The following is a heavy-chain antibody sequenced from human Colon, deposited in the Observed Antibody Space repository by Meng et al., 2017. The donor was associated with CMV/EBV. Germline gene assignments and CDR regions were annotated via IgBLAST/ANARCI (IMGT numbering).Heavy chain of an antibody. D-gene: IGHD2/OR15-2a*01. CDR1: GFTFSNYA. CDR3: AKDSQGYCDSSSCWTGCFDC. J-gene: IGHJ4*02. Sequence: GESLKISCAASGFTFSNYAMNWVRQAPGKGLEWVSSIGSSGTSTYYADSVKGRFTVSRDYSKNTLYLQMDSLRAEDTATYYCAKDSQGYCDSSSCWTGCFDCWGQGTLVTVSS. V-gene: IGHV3-23*01. CDR2: IGSSGTST.